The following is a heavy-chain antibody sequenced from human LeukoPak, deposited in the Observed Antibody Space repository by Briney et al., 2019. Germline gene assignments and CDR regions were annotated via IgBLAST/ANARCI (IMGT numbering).Heavy chain of an antibody. CDR2: IFYSGST. Sequence: SETLSLTCTVSGGSINNYSWSWIRQPPGKGLEWIGFIFYSGSTNYNPSLKSRVTMSIDTSKKQFSLKLRSVTAADTAVYYCARGGYGDPFDYWGQGTLVTVSS. D-gene: IGHD4-17*01. CDR3: ARGGYGDPFDY. V-gene: IGHV4-59*12. CDR1: GGSINNYS. J-gene: IGHJ4*02.